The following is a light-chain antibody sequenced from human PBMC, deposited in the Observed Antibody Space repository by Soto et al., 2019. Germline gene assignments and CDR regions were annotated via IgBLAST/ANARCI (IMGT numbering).Light chain of an antibody. CDR2: AAS. V-gene: IGKV1-39*01. J-gene: IGKJ5*01. CDR1: QSISSY. CDR3: QQSHITPIT. Sequence: DIQMTQSPSSLSASVGDRVTITCRASQSISSYLNWYQQKPGKAPKLLIYAASSLQSGVPSRFSGSGSGTDFTLTISSLQPEDFATYYCQQSHITPITFGQGTRLEIK.